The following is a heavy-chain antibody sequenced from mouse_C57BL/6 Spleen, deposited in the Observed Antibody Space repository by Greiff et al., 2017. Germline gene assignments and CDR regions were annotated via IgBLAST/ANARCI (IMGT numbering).Heavy chain of an antibody. V-gene: IGHV1-55*01. D-gene: IGHD1-1*01. J-gene: IGHJ1*03. CDR2: IYPGSGST. CDR1: GYTFTSYW. CDR3: AGEALYYYGKDWYCDV. Sequence: QVQLQQPGAELVKPGASVKMSCKASGYTFTSYWITWVKQRPGQGLEWIGDIYPGSGSTNYTEKFKSKATRTRDTSSSTADMQLSILTSEDTSVYYGAGEALYYYGKDWYCDVWGTGAAGTVSS.